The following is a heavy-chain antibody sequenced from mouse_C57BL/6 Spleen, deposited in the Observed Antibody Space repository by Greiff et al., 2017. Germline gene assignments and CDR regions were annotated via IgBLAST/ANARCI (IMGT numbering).Heavy chain of an antibody. Sequence: EVKLVESGGDLVKPGGSLKLSCAASGFTFSSYGMSWVRQTPDKRLEWVATISSGGSYTYYPDSVKGRFTISRDNAKNTLYLQMSSLKSEDTAMYYCARRATTDDFDDWGQGTTLTVSS. CDR1: GFTFSSYG. D-gene: IGHD1-1*01. V-gene: IGHV5-6*02. CDR2: ISSGGSYT. CDR3: ARRATTDDFDD. J-gene: IGHJ2*01.